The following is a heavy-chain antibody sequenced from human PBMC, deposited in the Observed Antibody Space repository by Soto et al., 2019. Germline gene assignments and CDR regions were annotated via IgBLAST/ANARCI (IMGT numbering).Heavy chain of an antibody. J-gene: IGHJ3*02. CDR1: GGSIISSGYY. D-gene: IGHD3-10*01. CDR3: ARLWADDAFDI. Sequence: QLPLQESGPGLVKPSETLSLTCTVSGGSIISSGYYWGWIRQPPGRGLEWIGNIYYSGSTYYNPSLKSRVTISVETSKNQFSLKLSSVTAADTAVYYCARLWADDAFDIWGQGTMVTVSS. CDR2: IYYSGST. V-gene: IGHV4-39*01.